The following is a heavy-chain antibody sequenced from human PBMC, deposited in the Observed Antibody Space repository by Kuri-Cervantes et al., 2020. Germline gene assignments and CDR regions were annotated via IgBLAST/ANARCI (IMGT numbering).Heavy chain of an antibody. D-gene: IGHD3-9*01. V-gene: IGHV3-33*01. CDR2: IWYDGSNK. CDR1: GFTFSSYG. Sequence: GESLKISCAASGFTFSSYGMHWVRQAPGKGLEWVAVIWYDGSNKYYADSVKGRFTISRDNSKNTLYPQMNSLRAEDTAVYYCARGDILTGYYAPHYYGMDVWGQGTTVTVSS. CDR3: ARGDILTGYYAPHYYGMDV. J-gene: IGHJ6*02.